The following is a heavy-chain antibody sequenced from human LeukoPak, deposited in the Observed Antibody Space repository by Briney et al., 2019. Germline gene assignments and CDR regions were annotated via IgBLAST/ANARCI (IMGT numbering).Heavy chain of an antibody. J-gene: IGHJ4*02. CDR3: EIYTGYDSF. Sequence: ASVKVSCTAPGGTFNDYAFNWVRQAPGQGLEWMGWVSPDSGYTGYAQTFQGRVTLTRNPSVSTAFMELSSLRSEDTDVYYCEIYTGYDSFWGQGTLVTVSS. CDR1: GGTFNDYA. V-gene: IGHV1-8*01. D-gene: IGHD5-12*01. CDR2: VSPDSGYT.